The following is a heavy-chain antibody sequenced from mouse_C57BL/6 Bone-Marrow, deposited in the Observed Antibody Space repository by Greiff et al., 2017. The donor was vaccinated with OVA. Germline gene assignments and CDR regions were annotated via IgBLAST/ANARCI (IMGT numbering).Heavy chain of an antibody. J-gene: IGHJ4*01. CDR2: IEPETGGT. V-gene: IGHV1-15*01. Sequence: QVQLQQSGAELVRPGASVTLSCKASGYTFTDYEMHWVKQTPVHGLEWIGAIEPETGGTAYNQKFKGKAILTADNSSSTAYMELRSLTSEDSAVYDFARSYSAMDYWGQGTSVTVSS. D-gene: IGHD2-12*01. CDR1: GYTFTDYE. CDR3: ARSYSAMDY.